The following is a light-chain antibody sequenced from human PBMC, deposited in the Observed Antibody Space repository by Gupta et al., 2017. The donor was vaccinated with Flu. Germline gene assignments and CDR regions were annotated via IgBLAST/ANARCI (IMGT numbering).Light chain of an antibody. J-gene: IGKJ3*01. CDR1: QSIGSY. CDR2: DAS. Sequence: EIVLTQSPATLSLSPGERATLSCRASQSIGSYLAWYQQRPGQAPRLLIYDASNRATGIPARFRGSGSGTDFTLTISRLEPEDFAVYFCQHRSNWPPLFGPGTKVDMK. V-gene: IGKV3-11*01. CDR3: QHRSNWPPL.